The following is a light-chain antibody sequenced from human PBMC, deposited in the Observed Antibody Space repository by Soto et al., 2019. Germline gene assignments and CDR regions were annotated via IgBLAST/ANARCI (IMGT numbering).Light chain of an antibody. CDR2: GAS. V-gene: IGKV3-20*01. Sequence: EIVLTQSPGTLSWSPGERASLSCRASQSVFNNHIGWYQQKPGQAPRRLIFGASFRATGIPDRFSGSGSGTDFTLTISRLEPEDFAVYYCHQYGKSPSTFGQGTKVDIK. CDR3: HQYGKSPST. CDR1: QSVFNNH. J-gene: IGKJ1*01.